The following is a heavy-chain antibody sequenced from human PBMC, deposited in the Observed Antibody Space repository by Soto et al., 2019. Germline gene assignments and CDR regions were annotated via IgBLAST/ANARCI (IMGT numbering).Heavy chain of an antibody. CDR2: IYPGDSDT. CDR3: ARSSSSSGDY. J-gene: IGHJ4*02. Sequence: PGESLKISCKGSGYSFTSYWSGWVRQMPGKGLEWMGLIYPGDSDTRYSPSFQGQVTISADKSISTAYLQWSSPKASDTAMYYCARSSSSSGDYWGQGTLVTVSS. D-gene: IGHD6-6*01. V-gene: IGHV5-51*01. CDR1: GYSFTSYW.